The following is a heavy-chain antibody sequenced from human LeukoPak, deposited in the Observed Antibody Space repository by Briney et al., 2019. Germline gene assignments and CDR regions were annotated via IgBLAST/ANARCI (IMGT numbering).Heavy chain of an antibody. CDR2: IYYSGST. CDR1: GVSISSGGYY. D-gene: IGHD2-15*01. V-gene: IGHV4-31*03. J-gene: IGHJ4*02. CDR3: ATDYCSGGSCQFDY. Sequence: PSETLSLTCTVSGVSISSGGYYWSWIRQHPGKGLEWIGYIYYSGSTYCNPPLKSRVTISVDTSKNQFSLKLSSVTAADTAVYYCATDYCSGGSCQFDYWGQGTLVTVSS.